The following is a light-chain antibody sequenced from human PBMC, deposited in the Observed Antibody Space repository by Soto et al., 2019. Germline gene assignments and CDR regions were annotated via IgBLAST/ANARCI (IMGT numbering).Light chain of an antibody. CDR3: QQYGSSPPLT. V-gene: IGKV3-20*01. CDR2: GAS. J-gene: IGKJ4*01. Sequence: EIVLMQSPGTLSLSPGERATLSCRASQSVSNNYVAWYQQKPGQAPRLLIAGASSRATDIPDRFSGSGSGTDFTLTISRLEPEDFAVYYCQQYGSSPPLTFGGGTKVEIK. CDR1: QSVSNNY.